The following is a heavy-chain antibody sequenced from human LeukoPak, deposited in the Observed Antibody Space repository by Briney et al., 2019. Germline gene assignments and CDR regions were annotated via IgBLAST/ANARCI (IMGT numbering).Heavy chain of an antibody. V-gene: IGHV4-39*07. Sequence: PSETLSLTCTVSGGSISSSSYYWGWIRQPPGKGLEWIGSIYYSRSTYYNPSLKSRVTISVDTSKNQFSLKLSSVTAADTAVYYCARASAAASGFYYYYYMDVWGKGTTVTVSS. J-gene: IGHJ6*03. D-gene: IGHD1-26*01. CDR1: GGSISSSSYY. CDR3: ARASAAASGFYYYYYMDV. CDR2: IYYSRST.